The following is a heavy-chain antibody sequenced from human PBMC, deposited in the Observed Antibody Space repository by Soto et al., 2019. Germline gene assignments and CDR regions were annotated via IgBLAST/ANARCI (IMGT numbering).Heavy chain of an antibody. J-gene: IGHJ4*02. CDR3: ARGRGTYYADS. CDR2: IDTDGSTGGT. V-gene: IGHV3-74*03. Sequence: EVRLVESGGALVPPGGSLRLTCEASGFTFSGHWMHWVRRAPGKGLVWVSHIDTDGSTGGTSYADSVKGRFTVSRDDSNDRLYLEMNDVRVEDTAVYYCARGRGTYYADSWGQGTLATVSS. D-gene: IGHD3-10*01. CDR1: GFTFSGHW.